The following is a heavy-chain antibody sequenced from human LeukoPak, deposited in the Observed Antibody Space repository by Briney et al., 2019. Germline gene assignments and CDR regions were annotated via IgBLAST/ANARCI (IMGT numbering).Heavy chain of an antibody. CDR1: GGSISSNNYF. D-gene: IGHD4-23*01. Sequence: PSETLSLTCTVSGGSISSNNYFWGWIRQPPGKGLEWIGSIYDSGSTYYNPSLKSRVTISVDTSKNQFSLKLNSVTAADTAMYYCARGLSTVVTTWGQGTLVTVSS. CDR3: ARGLSTVVTT. J-gene: IGHJ5*02. V-gene: IGHV4-39*01. CDR2: IYDSGST.